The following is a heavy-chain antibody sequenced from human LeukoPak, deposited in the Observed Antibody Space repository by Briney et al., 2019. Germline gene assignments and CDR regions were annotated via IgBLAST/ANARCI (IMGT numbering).Heavy chain of an antibody. J-gene: IGHJ4*02. CDR2: MNPISGNT. D-gene: IGHD1-1*01. V-gene: IGHV1-8*02. CDR1: GYTFTTYG. Sequence: ASVKVSCKASGYTFTTYGINWVRQAPGQGLEWMGWMNPISGNTGYAQKFQGRVTMTRNTSISTAYMELSSLRSEDTAVYYCARGMGGTYTGWFDYWGQETLVTVSS. CDR3: ARGMGGTYTGWFDY.